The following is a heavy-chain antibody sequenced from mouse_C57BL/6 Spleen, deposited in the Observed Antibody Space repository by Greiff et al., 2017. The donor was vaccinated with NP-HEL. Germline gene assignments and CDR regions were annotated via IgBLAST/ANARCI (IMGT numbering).Heavy chain of an antibody. D-gene: IGHD1-1*01. Sequence: EVMLVESGEGLVKPGGSLKLSCAASGFTFSSYAMSWVRQTPEQRLEWVAYISSGGDYIYYADTVKGRFTLSRDNAWNTPYLQMSSLKSEDTAVYYCARDRGRTGAMDYWGQGTSVTVSS. CDR2: ISSGGDYI. V-gene: IGHV5S21*01. J-gene: IGHJ4*01. CDR1: GFTFSSYA. CDR3: ARDRGRTGAMDY.